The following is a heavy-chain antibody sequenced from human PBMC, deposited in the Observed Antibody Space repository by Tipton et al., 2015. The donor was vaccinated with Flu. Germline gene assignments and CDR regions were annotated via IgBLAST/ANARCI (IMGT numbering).Heavy chain of an antibody. CDR3: AKDSGSSGWFY. J-gene: IGHJ4*02. Sequence: LRLSCSVSGGSISSGGEYWTWIRQHPGKGLEWIASIYYSGGTYYNPSLESRVTISVDTSKNRFSLMLNSVTAADTAVYYCAKDSGSSGWFYWGQGTLVTVSS. D-gene: IGHD6-13*01. V-gene: IGHV4-31*02. CDR2: IYYSGGT. CDR1: GGSISSGGEY.